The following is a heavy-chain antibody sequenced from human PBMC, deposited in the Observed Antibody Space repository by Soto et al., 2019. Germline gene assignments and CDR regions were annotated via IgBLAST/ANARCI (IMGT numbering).Heavy chain of an antibody. Sequence: SETLSLTCAVYGGSFSGYYWSWIRQPPGKGLEWIGEINHSGSTNYNPSLKSRVTISVDTSKNQFSLKLSSVTAADTAVYYCARGPYGDLDYWGQGTLVTVSS. D-gene: IGHD4-17*01. V-gene: IGHV4-34*01. CDR1: GGSFSGYY. CDR2: INHSGST. J-gene: IGHJ4*02. CDR3: ARGPYGDLDY.